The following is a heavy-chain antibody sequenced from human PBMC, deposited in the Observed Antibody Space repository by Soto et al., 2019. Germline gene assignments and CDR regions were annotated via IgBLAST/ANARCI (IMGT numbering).Heavy chain of an antibody. J-gene: IGHJ6*04. CDR3: AWSPVLLWFGEFSDV. V-gene: IGHV4-31*03. CDR1: GGSISSGGYY. CDR2: IYYSGST. D-gene: IGHD3-10*01. Sequence: SETLSLTCTVSGGSISSGGYYWSWIRQHPGKGLEWIGYIYYSGSTYYNPSLKSRVTISVDTSKNQFSLKLSSVTAADTAVYYCAWSPVLLWFGEFSDVWGKGTTVTVSS.